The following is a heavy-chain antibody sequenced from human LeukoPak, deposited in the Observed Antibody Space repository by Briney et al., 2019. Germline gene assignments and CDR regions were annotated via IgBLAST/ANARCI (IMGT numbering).Heavy chain of an antibody. CDR2: IYTGGNT. Sequence: GGSLRLSCAASGFTFSSYAMSWVRQAPGKGLEWVSAIYTGGNTYYAASVKGRFTISRDFSKNTVFLHMNSLRAEDTAMYYCARGDDSGYYDYFDYWGQGALVTVSS. CDR1: GFTFSSYA. CDR3: ARGDDSGYYDYFDY. V-gene: IGHV3-23*05. D-gene: IGHD3-22*01. J-gene: IGHJ4*02.